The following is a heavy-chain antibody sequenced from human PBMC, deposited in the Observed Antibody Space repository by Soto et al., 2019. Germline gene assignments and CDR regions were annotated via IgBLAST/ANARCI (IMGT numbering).Heavy chain of an antibody. CDR3: ASQNSRRILITGTTYYYYGMDV. J-gene: IGHJ6*02. CDR1: GGSISSSSYY. Sequence: PSETLSLTCTVSGGSISSSSYYWGWIRQPPGKGLEWIGSIYYSGSTNYNPSLKSRVTISVDTSKNQFSLKLSSVTAADTAVYYCASQNSRRILITGTTYYYYGMDVWGQGTTVTVSS. CDR2: IYYSGST. D-gene: IGHD1-20*01. V-gene: IGHV4-39*07.